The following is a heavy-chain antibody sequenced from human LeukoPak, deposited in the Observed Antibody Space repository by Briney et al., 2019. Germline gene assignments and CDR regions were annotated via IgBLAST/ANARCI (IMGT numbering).Heavy chain of an antibody. CDR2: IYPGDSRT. CDR3: VRHLSDITSCPNY. Sequence: KSGESLKISCKGSGYSFNVYWIVWVRQMPGKGLEWMGIIYPGDSRTTYSPSFQGQVTISADKSISTAYLQWSSLKASDTAIYYCVRHLSDITSCPNYWGPGTLITVAS. V-gene: IGHV5-51*01. J-gene: IGHJ4*02. D-gene: IGHD2-2*01. CDR1: GYSFNVYW.